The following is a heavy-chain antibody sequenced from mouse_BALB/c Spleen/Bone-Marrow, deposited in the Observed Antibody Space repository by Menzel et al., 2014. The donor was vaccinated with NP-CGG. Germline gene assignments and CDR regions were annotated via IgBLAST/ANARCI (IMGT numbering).Heavy chain of an antibody. J-gene: IGHJ3*01. V-gene: IGHV14-3*02. CDR2: IDPANGNT. D-gene: IGHD1-1*01. CDR1: GFNIKDTY. Sequence: EVQLQQSGAELVKPGASVKLSCTASGFNIKDTYMHRVKQRPEQGLEWIGRIDPANGNTKYDPKFQGKATMTADTSSNTAYLQLSSLTSEDTAVYYCAAYYYGSSYGFAYWGQGTLVTISA. CDR3: AAYYYGSSYGFAY.